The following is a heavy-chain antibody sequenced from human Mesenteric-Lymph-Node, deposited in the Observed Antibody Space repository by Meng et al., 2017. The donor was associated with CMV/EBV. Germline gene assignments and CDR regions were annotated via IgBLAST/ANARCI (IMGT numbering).Heavy chain of an antibody. V-gene: IGHV3-23*03. Sequence: GESLKISCAASGFTVSGHYMSWVRQAPGKGLEWVSVIYSGGSSTYYADSVKGRFTISRDNSKNTLYLQMNSLRAEDTAVYYCAKDHHYGGNGLTFDYWGQGTLVTVSS. J-gene: IGHJ4*02. CDR2: IYSGGSST. D-gene: IGHD4-23*01. CDR1: GFTVSGHY. CDR3: AKDHHYGGNGLTFDY.